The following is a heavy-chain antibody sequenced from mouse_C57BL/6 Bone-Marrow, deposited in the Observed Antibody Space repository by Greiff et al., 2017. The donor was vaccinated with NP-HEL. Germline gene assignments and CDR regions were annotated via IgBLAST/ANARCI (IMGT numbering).Heavy chain of an antibody. CDR3: ARLGGSPTGTDFDD. Sequence: QVQLQQPGAELVMPGASVKLSCKASGYTFTSYWMHWVKQRPGQGLEWIGEIDPSDSYTNYNQKFKGKSTLTVDKSSSTAYMQLSSLTSEDSAVYYCARLGGSPTGTDFDDWGQGTTLTVSS. CDR2: IDPSDSYT. D-gene: IGHD4-1*02. V-gene: IGHV1-69*01. CDR1: GYTFTSYW. J-gene: IGHJ2*01.